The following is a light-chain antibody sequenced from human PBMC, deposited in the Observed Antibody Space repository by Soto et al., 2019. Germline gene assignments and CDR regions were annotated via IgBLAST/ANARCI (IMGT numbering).Light chain of an antibody. J-gene: IGKJ2*01. CDR1: QSISSY. CDR3: QPSYSTPYT. Sequence: DIQMTQSPSSLSASVGDRVTITCRASQSISSYLNWYQQKPGKAPKLLIYAASSLQSGVPSRFSCSGSGTDFTLTISSLQPEDVATYYCQPSYSTPYTFGQGTKLEIK. CDR2: AAS. V-gene: IGKV1-39*01.